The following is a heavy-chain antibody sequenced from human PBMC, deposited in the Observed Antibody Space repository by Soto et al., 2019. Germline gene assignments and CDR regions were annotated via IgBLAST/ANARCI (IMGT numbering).Heavy chain of an antibody. CDR1: GFTFSSHA. CDR2: IWNAGNNK. V-gene: IGHV3-33*01. Sequence: QVQLVESGGGVVQPGRSLRLSCAASGFTFSSHAMNWVRQAPGKGLEWVALIWNAGNNKYYADAGSVKGRFTISRDNSRNTLYLEINNVRADDTAVDYCVRGPDYSNFGYFDYWGQGTLVTVSS. CDR3: VRGPDYSNFGYFDY. J-gene: IGHJ4*02. D-gene: IGHD4-4*01.